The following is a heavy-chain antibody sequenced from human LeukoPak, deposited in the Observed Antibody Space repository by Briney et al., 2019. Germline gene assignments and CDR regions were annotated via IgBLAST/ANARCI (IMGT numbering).Heavy chain of an antibody. D-gene: IGHD5-12*01. CDR1: GGSISRYY. J-gene: IGHJ3*02. V-gene: IGHV4-4*07. CDR3: ARGATIPTHNAFDI. CDR2: IYTSVIT. Sequence: SETLSLTCTDPGGSISRYYRCWIRHPAGKGLEWIGRIYTSVITNYNPSLKSRGTMSVDTSKNQFCLRRSSETAADTAVYYWARGATIPTHNAFDIWGEGTMVTVSS.